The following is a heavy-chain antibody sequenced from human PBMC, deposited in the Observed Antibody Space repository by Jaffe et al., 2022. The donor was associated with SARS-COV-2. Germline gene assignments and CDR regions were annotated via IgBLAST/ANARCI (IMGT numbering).Heavy chain of an antibody. V-gene: IGHV3-30*18. J-gene: IGHJ6*02. CDR1: GFTFSSYG. D-gene: IGHD6-13*01. Sequence: QVQLVESGGGVVQPGRSLRLSCAASGFTFSSYGMHWVRQAPGKGLEWVAVISYDGSNKYYADSVKGRFTISRDNSKNTLYLQMNSLRAEDTAVYYCAKEIPGYSSSWYLSYYYYGMDVWGQGTTVTVSS. CDR3: AKEIPGYSSSWYLSYYYYGMDV. CDR2: ISYDGSNK.